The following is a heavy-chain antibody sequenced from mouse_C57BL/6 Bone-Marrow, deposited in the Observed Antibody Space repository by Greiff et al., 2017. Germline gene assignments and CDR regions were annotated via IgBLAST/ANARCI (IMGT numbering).Heavy chain of an antibody. CDR2: INPSSGYT. Sequence: QVQLQQSGAELAKPGASVKLSCKASGYTFTSYWMHWVKQRPGQGLEWIGHINPSSGYTKYNQKFKDKATLTADKSSSTAYMQLSSLTYEDSAVYYCASDYYGSSPDYWGQGTTLTVSS. V-gene: IGHV1-7*01. CDR3: ASDYYGSSPDY. CDR1: GYTFTSYW. D-gene: IGHD1-1*01. J-gene: IGHJ2*01.